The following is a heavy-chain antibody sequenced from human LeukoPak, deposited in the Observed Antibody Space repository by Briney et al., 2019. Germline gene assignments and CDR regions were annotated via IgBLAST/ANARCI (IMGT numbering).Heavy chain of an antibody. CDR3: ARSATLSGMVRGVIFEGDPFDY. D-gene: IGHD3-10*01. J-gene: IGHJ4*02. Sequence: GASVKVSCKASGYTFTSYYMHWVRRAPGQGLEWMGIINPSGGSTSYAQKFQGRVTMTRDTSTSTVYMELSSLRSEDTAVYYCARSATLSGMVRGVIFEGDPFDYWGQGTLVTVSS. CDR2: INPSGGST. CDR1: GYTFTSYY. V-gene: IGHV1-46*01.